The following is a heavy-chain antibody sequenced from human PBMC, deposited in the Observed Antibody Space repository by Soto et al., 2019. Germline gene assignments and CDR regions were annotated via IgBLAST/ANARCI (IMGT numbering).Heavy chain of an antibody. CDR1: GFSLSNARMG. D-gene: IGHD6-6*01. V-gene: IGHV2-26*01. Sequence: QVTLKESGPVLVKPTETLTLTCTVSGFSLSNARMGVSWIRQPPGKALEWLAHIFSNDEKSYSTSLKSRLTISKDTSKSQVVLTMTNMDPVDTATYYCALSSEYSRSRGWFDPWGQGTLVTVSS. CDR3: ALSSEYSRSRGWFDP. CDR2: IFSNDEK. J-gene: IGHJ5*02.